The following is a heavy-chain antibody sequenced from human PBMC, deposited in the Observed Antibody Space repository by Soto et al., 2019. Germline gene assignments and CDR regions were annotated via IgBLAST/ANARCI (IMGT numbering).Heavy chain of an antibody. CDR3: ARAAHVRYYDSSGWVPSPLDYYYGMDV. CDR2: INPNSGGT. V-gene: IGHV1-2*04. J-gene: IGHJ6*02. D-gene: IGHD3-22*01. CDR1: GYTFTGYY. Sequence: ASVKVSCKASGYTFTGYYMHWVRQAPGQGLEWMGWINPNSGGTNYAQKFQGWVTMTRDTSISTAYMELSRLRSDDTAVYYCARAAHVRYYDSSGWVPSPLDYYYGMDVWGQGTTVTVSS.